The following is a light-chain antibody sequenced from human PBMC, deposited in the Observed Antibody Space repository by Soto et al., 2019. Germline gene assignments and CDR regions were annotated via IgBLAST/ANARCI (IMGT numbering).Light chain of an antibody. V-gene: IGKV3-15*01. CDR2: GAS. CDR3: QQYNNWSPMT. Sequence: EIVKTQSPAALSVSPGERATLSCRASQSVSSNLAWYQQKPGQAPRLLIYGASTRATGIPARFSGSGSGTEFTLTISSLQSEDVAVFCCQQYNNWSPMTFGQGTRLDIK. J-gene: IGKJ5*01. CDR1: QSVSSN.